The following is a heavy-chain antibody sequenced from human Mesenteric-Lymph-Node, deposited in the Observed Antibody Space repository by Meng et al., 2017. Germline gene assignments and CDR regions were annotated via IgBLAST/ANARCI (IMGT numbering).Heavy chain of an antibody. V-gene: IGHV1-3*01. D-gene: IGHD5-18*01. J-gene: IGHJ3*02. CDR1: GYTFTSYA. CDR2: INAGNGNT. Sequence: ASVKVSCKASGYTFTSYAMHWVRQAPGQRLEWMGWINAGNGNTKYSQKFQGRVTITRDTSASTVYMELSSLRSEDTAVYYCARGPRYSYGSNPFDIWGQGTMVTVSS. CDR3: ARGPRYSYGSNPFDI.